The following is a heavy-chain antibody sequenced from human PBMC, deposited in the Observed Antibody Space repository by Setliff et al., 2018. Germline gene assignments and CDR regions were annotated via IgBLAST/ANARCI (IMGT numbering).Heavy chain of an antibody. CDR1: GGSINNYY. J-gene: IGHJ4*02. V-gene: IGHV4-59*01. Sequence: PSETLSLTCTVSGGSINNYYWSWIRQSPGKGLEWIGYIDTSGSTDYNPSLKSRVTISFNTSKNQISLKLNSVTPADTAVDYCSRSGMPRLLYVGYWGLGTLVTVSS. CDR3: SRSGMPRLLYVGY. CDR2: IDTSGST. D-gene: IGHD2-21*01.